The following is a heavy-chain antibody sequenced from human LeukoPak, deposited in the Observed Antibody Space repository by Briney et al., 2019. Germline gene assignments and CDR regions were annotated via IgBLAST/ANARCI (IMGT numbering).Heavy chain of an antibody. CDR2: ISGSGGST. CDR1: GFTFSSYA. CDR3: AKDRGITMAPDY. Sequence: PGGSLRLSCAASGFTFSSYAMHWVRQAPGKGLEWVSAISGSGGSTYYADSVKGRFTIPRDNSKNTLYLQMNSLRAEDTAVYYCAKDRGITMAPDYWGQGTLVTVSS. D-gene: IGHD3-10*01. J-gene: IGHJ4*02. V-gene: IGHV3-23*01.